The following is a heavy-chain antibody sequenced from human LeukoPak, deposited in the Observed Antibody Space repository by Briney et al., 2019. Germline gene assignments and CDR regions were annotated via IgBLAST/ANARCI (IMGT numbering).Heavy chain of an antibody. Sequence: ASVTVSFTASGYTFTGYYMHWVRQAPGQGLEWMGWINPNSGGTNYAQKFQGRVTMTRDTSISTAYMELSRLRSDDTAVYYCARGGDMVRGVDFDYWGQGTLVTVSS. V-gene: IGHV1-2*02. CDR1: GYTFTGYY. D-gene: IGHD3-10*01. CDR3: ARGGDMVRGVDFDY. J-gene: IGHJ4*02. CDR2: INPNSGGT.